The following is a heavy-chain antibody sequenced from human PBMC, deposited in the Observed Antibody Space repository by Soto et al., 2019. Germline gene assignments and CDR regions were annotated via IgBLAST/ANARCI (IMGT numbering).Heavy chain of an antibody. V-gene: IGHV3-23*01. D-gene: IGHD4-17*01. Sequence: GGSLRLSCAASGFTFRSYAMSWVRQAPGKGLEWVSAISGSGGSTYYADSVKGRFTISRDNSKNTLYLQMNSLRAEDTAVYYCAKVVYGDYVTGPFDYWGQGTLVTVSS. CDR2: ISGSGGST. CDR3: AKVVYGDYVTGPFDY. CDR1: GFTFRSYA. J-gene: IGHJ4*02.